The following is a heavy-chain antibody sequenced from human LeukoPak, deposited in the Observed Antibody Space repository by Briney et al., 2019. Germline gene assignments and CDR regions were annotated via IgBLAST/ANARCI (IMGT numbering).Heavy chain of an antibody. D-gene: IGHD3-10*01. CDR1: GGSINRSGFY. J-gene: IGHJ4*01. CDR2: IYYSGNT. Sequence: NPSGTLSLTCTVSGGSINRSGFYWGWIRQPPGKGLEWIGNIYYSGNTYYNPSLRSRVTISVDTSKNQFSLKLNSVTAADTAVYYCARDLGDSAYWGQEPWSPSPQ. V-gene: IGHV4-39*07. CDR3: ARDLGDSAY.